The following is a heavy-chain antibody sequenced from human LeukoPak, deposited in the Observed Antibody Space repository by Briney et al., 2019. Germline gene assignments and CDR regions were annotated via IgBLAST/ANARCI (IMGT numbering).Heavy chain of an antibody. CDR1: GFGFSTYD. J-gene: IGHJ4*02. V-gene: IGHV1-8*01. CDR2: INPKSNNT. Sequence: ASVKVSCKASGFGFSTYDINWVRQAAGQGLEWMGWINPKSNNTGCAQRFQGRVTMTTNTSINIAYLELGSLTSEDTAVYFCARGRGFLTAASPFDYWGQGTLVSVSS. D-gene: IGHD2-2*01. CDR3: ARGRGFLTAASPFDY.